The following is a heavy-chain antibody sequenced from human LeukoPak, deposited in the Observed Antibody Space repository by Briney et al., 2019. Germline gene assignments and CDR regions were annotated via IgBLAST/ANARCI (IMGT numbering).Heavy chain of an antibody. CDR1: GFTVDSNY. Sequence: PGGSLRLSCAASGFTVDSNYLSWVRQVPGKGLEWVSTIYTGGNTYYAASVKGRFTISRDFSKNTVFLHMNSLRAEDTAMYYCARGDDSGYYDYFDYWGQGALVTVSS. J-gene: IGHJ4*02. CDR2: IYTGGNT. V-gene: IGHV3-53*01. CDR3: ARGDDSGYYDYFDY. D-gene: IGHD3-22*01.